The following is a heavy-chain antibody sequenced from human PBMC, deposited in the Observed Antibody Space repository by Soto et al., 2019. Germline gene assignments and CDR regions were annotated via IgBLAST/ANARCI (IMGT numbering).Heavy chain of an antibody. Sequence: EVQLAESGGGLAQPGGSLRLSCAASGFTLSGYAMDWVRQAPGKGLEYVSGISSNGVGTYYANSVQGRFTISRDNSKNTVYLQMGSLRPEAMAVYYCEMRARPDFYYMAVWGKGTTVTVSS. CDR1: GFTLSGYA. D-gene: IGHD6-6*01. J-gene: IGHJ6*03. V-gene: IGHV3-64*01. CDR2: ISSNGVGT. CDR3: EMRARPDFYYMAV.